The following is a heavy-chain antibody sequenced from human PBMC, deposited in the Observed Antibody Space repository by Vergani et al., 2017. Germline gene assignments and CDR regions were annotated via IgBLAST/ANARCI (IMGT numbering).Heavy chain of an antibody. CDR3: ARALYYDLWGGSDRYYYYMDV. J-gene: IGHJ6*03. Sequence: QVQLVQSGAEVKKPGSSVKVSCKASGGTFSSYAISWVRQAPGQGLEWMGGIIPIFGTANYAQKFQGRVTITVDESTSTAYMGLSSLRSEDTAVYYCARALYYDLWGGSDRYYYYMDVWGKGTTVTVSS. CDR1: GGTFSSYA. CDR2: IIPIFGTA. V-gene: IGHV1-69*01. D-gene: IGHD3-3*01.